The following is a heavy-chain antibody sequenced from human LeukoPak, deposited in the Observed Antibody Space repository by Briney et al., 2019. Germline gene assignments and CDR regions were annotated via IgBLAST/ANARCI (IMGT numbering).Heavy chain of an antibody. CDR2: INTDGSRT. J-gene: IGHJ4*02. D-gene: IGHD4-17*01. V-gene: IGHV3-74*01. CDR3: TRSQFTVEGIDS. CDR1: GFTFSTYW. Sequence: RPGGSLRLSCAASGFTFSTYWMHWVRQAPGKGLVWVSRINTDGSRTIYVDSVKGRFTISRDNAKDTLYLQMNSLRVEDTAVYYCTRSQFTVEGIDSWGQGTLVTVSS.